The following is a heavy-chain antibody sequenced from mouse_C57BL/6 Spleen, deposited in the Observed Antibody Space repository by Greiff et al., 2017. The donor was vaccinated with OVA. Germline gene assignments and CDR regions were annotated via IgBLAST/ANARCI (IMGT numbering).Heavy chain of an antibody. J-gene: IGHJ2*01. CDR3: ARGNSNYVGGFDY. V-gene: IGHV1-7*01. CDR2: INPSSGYT. Sequence: QVQLKESGAELAKPGASVKLSCKASGYTFTSYWMHWVKQRPGQGLEWIGYINPSSGYTKYNQKFKDKATLTADKSSSTAYMQLSSLTYEDSAVYYCARGNSNYVGGFDYWGQGTTLTVSS. CDR1: GYTFTSYW. D-gene: IGHD2-5*01.